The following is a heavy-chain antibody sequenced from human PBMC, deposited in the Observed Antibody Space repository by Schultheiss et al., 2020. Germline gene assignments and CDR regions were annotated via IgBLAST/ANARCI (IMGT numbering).Heavy chain of an antibody. D-gene: IGHD3-3*01. J-gene: IGHJ4*02. CDR3: TRGYDFWSGYGGVPYY. Sequence: GASLKISCTASGFTFGDYAMSWFRQAPGKGLEWVGFIRSKAYGGTTEYAASVKGRFTISRDDSKSIAYLQMNSLKTEDTAVYYCTRGYDFWSGYGGVPYYWGQGTLVTVSS. V-gene: IGHV3-49*03. CDR1: GFTFGDYA. CDR2: IRSKAYGGTT.